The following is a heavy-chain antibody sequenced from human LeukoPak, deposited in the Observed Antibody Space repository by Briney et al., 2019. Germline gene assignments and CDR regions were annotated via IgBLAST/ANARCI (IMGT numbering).Heavy chain of an antibody. CDR3: ARAVDYGDYFDY. Sequence: PSETLSLTCTVSGGSISSGDCYWSWIRQPPGKGLEWIGYIYYSGSTYYNPSLKSRVIISVDTSKNQFSLKLSSVTAADTAVYYCARAVDYGDYFDYWGQGTLVTVSS. CDR2: IYYSGST. V-gene: IGHV4-30-4*01. J-gene: IGHJ4*02. D-gene: IGHD4-17*01. CDR1: GGSISSGDCY.